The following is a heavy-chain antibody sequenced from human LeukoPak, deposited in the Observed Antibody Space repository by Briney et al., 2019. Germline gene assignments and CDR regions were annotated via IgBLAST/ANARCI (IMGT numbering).Heavy chain of an antibody. CDR2: IYSDGST. Sequence: PGGSLRFSRAASGFTVSSNYMCWVRQAPGEGLEWVSLIYSDGSTYYADSVKGRFTISRDNSKNTLYLQMNSLRAEDTAVHYCARETYYYDSSGYRHYYFDYWGQGTLVTVSS. D-gene: IGHD3-22*01. CDR3: ARETYYYDSSGYRHYYFDY. V-gene: IGHV3-53*01. CDR1: GFTVSSNY. J-gene: IGHJ4*02.